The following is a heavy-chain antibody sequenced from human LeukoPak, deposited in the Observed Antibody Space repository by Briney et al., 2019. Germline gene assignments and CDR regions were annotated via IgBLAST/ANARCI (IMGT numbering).Heavy chain of an antibody. CDR1: GYTFTNYD. J-gene: IGHJ4*02. Sequence: ASVRVSCKTSGYTFTNYDINWVRQAPGQGLEWMGWINPNSGGTNYAQKFQGWATMTRDTSISTAYMELSRLRSDDTAVYYCARGGGGTYYDILTGYYAPLDYWGQGTLVTVSS. D-gene: IGHD3-9*01. CDR2: INPNSGGT. CDR3: ARGGGGTYYDILTGYYAPLDY. V-gene: IGHV1-2*04.